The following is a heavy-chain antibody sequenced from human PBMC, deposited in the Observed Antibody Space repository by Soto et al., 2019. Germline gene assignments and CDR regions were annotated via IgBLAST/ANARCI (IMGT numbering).Heavy chain of an antibody. CDR1: GFTFNTYA. V-gene: IGHV3-48*02. J-gene: IGHJ6*02. CDR3: ARSVGSTWSRFMDV. CDR2: ISNSGTTI. Sequence: EVQLVESGGALVQPGGSLRLSCAASGFTFNTYAMNWVRQAPGKGLEWVSYISNSGTTIYYADSLKGRFTISRDNAKNSLFLQMSSLRDDDTAVYYCARSVGSTWSRFMDVWGQGTTVTVSS. D-gene: IGHD6-13*01.